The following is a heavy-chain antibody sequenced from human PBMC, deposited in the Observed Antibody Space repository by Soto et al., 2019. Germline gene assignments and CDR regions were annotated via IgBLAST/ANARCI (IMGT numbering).Heavy chain of an antibody. CDR1: GFIVNNIF. V-gene: IGHV3-66*01. Sequence: EVQLMESGGGLVQPGGSLRLSCAASGFIVNNIFMTWVSQAPGKGLEWLSTISSADNTYYADSVKGRFTISRDSPKNTLYLQMNSLRAEDTAVYHCARDILGGSYDFSHGGQGALVTVSS. D-gene: IGHD3-3*01. J-gene: IGHJ1*01. CDR3: ARDILGGSYDFSH. CDR2: ISSADNT.